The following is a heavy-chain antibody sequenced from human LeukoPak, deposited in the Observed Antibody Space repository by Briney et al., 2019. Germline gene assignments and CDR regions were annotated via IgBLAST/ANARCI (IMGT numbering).Heavy chain of an antibody. Sequence: GESLKISCKGAGYSFTSYWIGWVRQMPGKGLERMGIIYPGDSDTRYSPSFQGQVTISADKSISTAYLQWSSLKASDAAMYYCARHLSDIAYCGGDCYFAFDIWGQGTMVTVSS. CDR1: GYSFTSYW. J-gene: IGHJ3*02. CDR3: ARHLSDIAYCGGDCYFAFDI. CDR2: IYPGDSDT. V-gene: IGHV5-51*01. D-gene: IGHD2-21*02.